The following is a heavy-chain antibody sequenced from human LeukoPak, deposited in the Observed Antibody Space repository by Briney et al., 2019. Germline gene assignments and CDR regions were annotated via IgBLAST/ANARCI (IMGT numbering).Heavy chain of an antibody. Sequence: SGGSLRLSCAASGFPFNAYWMTWVRQAPGKGLEWVANIRQDGDTKYYVDSVKGRFTISRDNSKNTLYLQMNSLRAEDTAVYYCAKGWYWFDPWGQGTLVTVSS. CDR1: GFPFNAYW. CDR3: AKGWYWFDP. CDR2: IRQDGDTK. D-gene: IGHD6-13*01. J-gene: IGHJ5*02. V-gene: IGHV3-7*03.